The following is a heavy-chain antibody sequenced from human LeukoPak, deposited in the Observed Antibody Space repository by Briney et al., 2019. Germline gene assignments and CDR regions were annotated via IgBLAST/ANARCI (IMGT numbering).Heavy chain of an antibody. Sequence: SETLSLTCTVSGGSISSYYWSWIRQPPGKGLEWIGYIYYSGSTNYNPSLKSRVSISVDTSKNQFSLKLNSVTAADTAVYYCAQTPSRKYSFDYWGQGILVTASS. CDR3: AQTPSRKYSFDY. D-gene: IGHD2-15*01. J-gene: IGHJ4*02. V-gene: IGHV4-59*08. CDR1: GGSISSYY. CDR2: IYYSGST.